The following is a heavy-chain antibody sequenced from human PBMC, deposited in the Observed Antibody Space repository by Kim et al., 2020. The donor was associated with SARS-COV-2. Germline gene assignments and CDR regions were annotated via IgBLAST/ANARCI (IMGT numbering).Heavy chain of an antibody. CDR1: GFTFSSYA. CDR2: ISGSGGST. J-gene: IGHJ4*02. V-gene: IGHV3-23*01. D-gene: IGHD1-1*01. CDR3: ANIGTSQSGTDY. Sequence: GGSLRLSCAASGFTFSSYAMSWVRQAPGKGLEWVSSISGSGGSTWSADSVRGRFTISRDNSNSTVYLQMNSLRPEDTAIYYCANIGTSQSGTDYWGQGTL.